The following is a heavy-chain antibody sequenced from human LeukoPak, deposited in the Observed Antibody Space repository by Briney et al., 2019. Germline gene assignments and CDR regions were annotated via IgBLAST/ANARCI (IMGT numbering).Heavy chain of an antibody. Sequence: AASVKVSCKASGFTFTRSAMQGVRQARGQRLEWIGWIVVGSGNTNYAQKFQERVTITRDMSTSTAYMELSSLRSEDTAMYYCAAADYYDSSGYYPYAFHIWGQGTMVTVSS. CDR3: AAADYYDSSGYYPYAFHI. D-gene: IGHD3-22*01. CDR1: GFTFTRSA. CDR2: IVVGSGNT. J-gene: IGHJ3*02. V-gene: IGHV1-58*02.